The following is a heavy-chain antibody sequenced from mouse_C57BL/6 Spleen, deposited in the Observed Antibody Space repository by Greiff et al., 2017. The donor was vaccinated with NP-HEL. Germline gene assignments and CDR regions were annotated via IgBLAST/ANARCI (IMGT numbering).Heavy chain of an antibody. CDR2: ISDGGSYT. Sequence: DVKLVESGGGLVKPGGSLKLSCAASGFTFSSYAMSWVRQTPEKRLEWVATISDGGSYTYYPDNVKGRFTISRDNAKNNLYLQMSHLKSEDTAMYYCARVGGYDGYYDAMDYWGQGTSVTVSS. CDR1: GFTFSSYA. CDR3: ARVGGYDGYYDAMDY. V-gene: IGHV5-4*03. J-gene: IGHJ4*01. D-gene: IGHD2-3*01.